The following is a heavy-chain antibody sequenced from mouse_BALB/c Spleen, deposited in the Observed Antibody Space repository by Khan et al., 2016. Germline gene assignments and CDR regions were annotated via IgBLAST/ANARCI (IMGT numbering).Heavy chain of an antibody. D-gene: IGHD1-1*01. CDR2: IDPYNGGT. CDR1: GYSFIDYN. V-gene: IGHV1S135*01. J-gene: IGHJ3*01. Sequence: VQLKQSGPELVKPGASVKVSCKASGYSFIDYNMYWVKQSHGKSLEWIGYIDPYNGGTNYNQKFKDKATLTVDKSSSTAFMHLNSLTSEDSAVYYYATDYYGSSYVSLFAYWGQGTLVTVSA. CDR3: ATDYYGSSYVSLFAY.